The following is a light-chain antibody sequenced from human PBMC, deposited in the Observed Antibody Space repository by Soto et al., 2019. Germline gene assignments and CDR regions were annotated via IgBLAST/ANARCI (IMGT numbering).Light chain of an antibody. CDR1: SSDVGSYNL. Sequence: QSALTQPASVSGSPGQSITISCTGTSSDVGSYNLVSWYQQHPGKAPKLMIYEGSKRPSGVSNRFSGSKSGNTASLTISGLQAEYEADYYCCSYAGSSIVVFGGGTQLTV. CDR2: EGS. V-gene: IGLV2-23*01. J-gene: IGLJ2*01. CDR3: CSYAGSSIVV.